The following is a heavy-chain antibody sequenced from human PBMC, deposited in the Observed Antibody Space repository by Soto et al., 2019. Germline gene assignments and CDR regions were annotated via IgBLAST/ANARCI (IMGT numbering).Heavy chain of an antibody. CDR2: MNPNSGNT. Sequence: GASVKVSCKASGYTFTSYDINWVRQATGQGLEWMGWMNPNSGNTGYTQKFQGRVTMTRNTSISTAYMELSSLRSEDTAVYYCARGRLRYFDWLLIGPYYYYGMDVWGQGTTVTVSS. D-gene: IGHD3-9*01. J-gene: IGHJ6*02. CDR1: GYTFTSYD. V-gene: IGHV1-8*01. CDR3: ARGRLRYFDWLLIGPYYYYGMDV.